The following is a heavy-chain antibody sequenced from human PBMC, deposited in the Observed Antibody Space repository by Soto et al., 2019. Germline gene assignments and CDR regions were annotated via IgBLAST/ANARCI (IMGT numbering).Heavy chain of an antibody. V-gene: IGHV4-4*02. D-gene: IGHD5-18*01. Sequence: QVQLQESGPGLVKPSETLTLTFAVSGASISNGKWWSWVRQTPGKGLEWIGEISHGMSANYNTALRSRVNIEGDKPKNQFSLKLSVTAADTSMYDCTRDGDDGYSLASWGQGTLVTVSS. CDR1: GASISNGKW. CDR2: ISHGMSA. J-gene: IGHJ4*02. CDR3: TRDGDDGYSLAS.